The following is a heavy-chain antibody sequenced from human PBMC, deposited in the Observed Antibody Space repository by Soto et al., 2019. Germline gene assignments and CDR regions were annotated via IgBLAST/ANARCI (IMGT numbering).Heavy chain of an antibody. D-gene: IGHD3-10*01. CDR2: IYYSGST. CDR1: GGSISSSSYY. Sequence: SETLSLTCTVSGGSISSSSYYWGWIRQPPGKGLEWIGSIYYSGSTYYNPSLKSRVTISVDTSKNQFSLKLSSVTAADTAVYYCARLPPPSMVRGVMTDYWGQGTLVTVSS. CDR3: ARLPPPSMVRGVMTDY. J-gene: IGHJ4*02. V-gene: IGHV4-39*01.